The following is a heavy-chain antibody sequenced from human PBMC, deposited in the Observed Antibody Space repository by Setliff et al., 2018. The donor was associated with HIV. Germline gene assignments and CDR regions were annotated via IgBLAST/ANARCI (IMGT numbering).Heavy chain of an antibody. Sequence: GGSLRLSCVASGFTFDDYTMHWVRQAPGKGLEWVSLISWDGGSTYYADSVKGRFTISRDNSKNSLYLQMNSLRTEDTALYYCAKDHFDSYGPSSYMDVWGKGTTVTVSS. CDR2: ISWDGGST. V-gene: IGHV3-43*01. J-gene: IGHJ6*03. CDR1: GFTFDDYT. D-gene: IGHD5-18*01. CDR3: AKDHFDSYGPSSYMDV.